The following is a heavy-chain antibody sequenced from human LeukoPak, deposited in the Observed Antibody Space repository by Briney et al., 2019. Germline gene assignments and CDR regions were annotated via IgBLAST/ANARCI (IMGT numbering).Heavy chain of an antibody. D-gene: IGHD3-10*01. CDR2: ISGSGGST. Sequence: GGSLRLSCAASGFTFSSYAMSWVRQAPGKGLEWVSAISGSGGSTYYADSVKGRFTISRDNSENTLYLQMNSLRADDTAVNYCAKVRGYYYGSGSYYADYWGQGTLVTVSS. J-gene: IGHJ4*02. CDR3: AKVRGYYYGSGSYYADY. V-gene: IGHV3-23*01. CDR1: GFTFSSYA.